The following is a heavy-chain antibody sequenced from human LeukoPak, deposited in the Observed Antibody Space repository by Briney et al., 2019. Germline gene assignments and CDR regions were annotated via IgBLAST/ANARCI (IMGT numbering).Heavy chain of an antibody. J-gene: IGHJ4*02. CDR2: ISGGGSTI. CDR1: GFTFKTYS. V-gene: IGHV3-48*02. Sequence: GGSLRLSCAASGFTFKTYSMNWVRQAPGKGLEWVSHISGGGSTIFYADSVKGRFTISRDNAKNSLYLQMNSLRDEDTAVYFCARDSGGSYTPLDYWGQGTLVTVSS. D-gene: IGHD2-8*02. CDR3: ARDSGGSYTPLDY.